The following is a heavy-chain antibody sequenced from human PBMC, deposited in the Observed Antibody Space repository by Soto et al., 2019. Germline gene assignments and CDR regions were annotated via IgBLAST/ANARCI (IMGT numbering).Heavy chain of an antibody. CDR3: PTNLYGSGKNYYYCQYMDV. CDR2: IKSKSDRGTA. D-gene: IGHD3-10*01. CDR1: GFSFNNAW. J-gene: IGHJ6*03. Sequence: EVQLVESGGGLVKPXXSXRLSCAAXGFSFNNAWMNWVRQAPGKGLEWVGRIKSKSDRGTADYTVPVKGRVTISRDDSKKMLYRQMNSLKTADTAVYYCPTNLYGSGKNYYYCQYMDVWGKGTTVTVSS. V-gene: IGHV3-15*07.